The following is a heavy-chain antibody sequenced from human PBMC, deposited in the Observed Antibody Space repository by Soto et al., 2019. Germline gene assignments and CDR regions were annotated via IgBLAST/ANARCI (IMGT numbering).Heavy chain of an antibody. CDR3: ARDGPTIPMEFDY. Sequence: ASVKVSCKASGYTFTSYAMHWVRQAPGQRLEWMGWINAGNGNTKYSQKFQGRVTITRDTSASTAYMELSSLRSEDTAVYYCARDGPTIPMEFDYWGQGTLVTVSS. CDR1: GYTFTSYA. CDR2: INAGNGNT. V-gene: IGHV1-3*01. D-gene: IGHD5-12*01. J-gene: IGHJ4*02.